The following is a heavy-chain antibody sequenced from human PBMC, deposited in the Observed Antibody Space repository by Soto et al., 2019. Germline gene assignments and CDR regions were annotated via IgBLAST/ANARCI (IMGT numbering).Heavy chain of an antibody. CDR2: IYYSGST. Sequence: QVQLQESGPGLVKPSQTLSLTCTVSGGSISSGDYYWSWIRQPPGKGLEWIGYIYYSGSTYYHPTLKSRTTISINESKNQCSLKERSMTAADAAMYYCARDGGSYIQPRIHYGLDVWGQGTTVT. CDR3: ARDGGSYIQPRIHYGLDV. CDR1: GGSISSGDYY. J-gene: IGHJ6*02. D-gene: IGHD3-16*01. V-gene: IGHV4-30-4*01.